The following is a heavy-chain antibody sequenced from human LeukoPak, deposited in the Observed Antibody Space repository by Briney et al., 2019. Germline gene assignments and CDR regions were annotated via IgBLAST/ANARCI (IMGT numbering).Heavy chain of an antibody. J-gene: IGHJ4*02. CDR1: GCSVSISNYY. CDR2: FYYSGST. Sequence: SETLSRTCTVSGCSVSISNYYWRWIRQPPGKGLDWIGSFYYSGSTYYNPSLKSRVTISVDTSKSQFSLKLSSVTAADTAVSYCVRKQWVFYYFDSWGQGTLVTVSS. CDR3: VRKQWVFYYFDS. V-gene: IGHV4-39*01. D-gene: IGHD6-19*01.